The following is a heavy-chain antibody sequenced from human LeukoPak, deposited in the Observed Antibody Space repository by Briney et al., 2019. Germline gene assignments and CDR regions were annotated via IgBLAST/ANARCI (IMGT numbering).Heavy chain of an antibody. Sequence: GGSLRLSCAASGFTFSDYYMSWIRQAPGKGLDWVSYISSSGGNTYYADSVKGRFTISRDNAKNSLFLQMNSLRAEDTAVYYCARHYPSGTYYYDSRPPRDAFDIWGQGTMVTVSS. V-gene: IGHV3-11*01. J-gene: IGHJ3*02. CDR1: GFTFSDYY. D-gene: IGHD3-22*01. CDR2: ISSSGGNT. CDR3: ARHYPSGTYYYDSRPPRDAFDI.